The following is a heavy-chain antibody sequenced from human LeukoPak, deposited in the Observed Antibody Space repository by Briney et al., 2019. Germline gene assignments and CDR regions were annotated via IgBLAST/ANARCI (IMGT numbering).Heavy chain of an antibody. CDR2: INPNSGGT. CDR1: GYTFTGYY. CDR3: ARDLAAVAGAYY. Sequence: ASVKGSCKASGYTFTGYYMHWVRQAPGQGLGWMGWINPNSGGTNYAQKFQGRVTMTRDTSISTAYMELSRLRSDDTAVYYCARDLAAVAGAYYWGQGTLVTVSS. D-gene: IGHD6-19*01. V-gene: IGHV1-2*02. J-gene: IGHJ4*02.